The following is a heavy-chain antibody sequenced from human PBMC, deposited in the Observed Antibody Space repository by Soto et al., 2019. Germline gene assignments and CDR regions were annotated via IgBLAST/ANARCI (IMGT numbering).Heavy chain of an antibody. V-gene: IGHV3-9*01. J-gene: IGHJ4*02. Sequence: DVQLVESGGGLVQPGRSLRLSCAASGFTFDDYAMHWVRQAPGKGLEWVSGISWNSGSIGYADSVKGRFTISRDNAKNSLYLQMNSLRAEDTALYYCAKDRGDFWSGMPDYWGQGTLVTVSS. CDR3: AKDRGDFWSGMPDY. CDR1: GFTFDDYA. D-gene: IGHD3-3*01. CDR2: ISWNSGSI.